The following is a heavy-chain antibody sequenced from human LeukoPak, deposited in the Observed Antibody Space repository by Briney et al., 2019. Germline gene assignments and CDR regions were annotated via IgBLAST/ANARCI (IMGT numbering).Heavy chain of an antibody. CDR2: IYYSGST. Sequence: PSETLSLTCTVSGGSISSGGYYWSWIRQHPGKGLEWIGYIYYSGSTYYNPSLKSRVTISVDTSKNQSSLKLSSVTAADTAVYYCARSDLYSYGHLDYWGQGTLVTVSS. CDR1: GGSISSGGYY. J-gene: IGHJ4*02. CDR3: ARSDLYSYGHLDY. D-gene: IGHD5-18*01. V-gene: IGHV4-31*03.